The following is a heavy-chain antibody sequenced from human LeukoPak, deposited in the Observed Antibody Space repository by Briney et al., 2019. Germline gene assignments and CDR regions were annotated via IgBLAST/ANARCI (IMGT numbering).Heavy chain of an antibody. V-gene: IGHV3-30*18. D-gene: IGHD5-18*01. CDR1: RFNFRNYG. CDR2: ISDDGDNK. Sequence: GRSLRLSCAASRFNFRNYGMSWVRQAPGKGLKWVAVISDDGDNKNYADSVKGRFTISRDNSKSTLYLQMNSLRVDDTAVYYCAKERGNSYGYDGMDVWGQGTTVTVSS. CDR3: AKERGNSYGYDGMDV. J-gene: IGHJ6*02.